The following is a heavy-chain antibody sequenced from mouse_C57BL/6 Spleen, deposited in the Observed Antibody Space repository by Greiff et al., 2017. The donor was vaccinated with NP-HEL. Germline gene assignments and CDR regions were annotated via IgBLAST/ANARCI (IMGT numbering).Heavy chain of an antibody. CDR1: GYTFTSYW. D-gene: IGHD1-1*01. V-gene: IGHV1-7*01. CDR3: AKSLITTVVATKGYAMDY. Sequence: QVHVKQSGAELAKPGASVKLSCKASGYTFTSYWMHWVKQRPGQGLEWIGYINPSSGYTKYNQKFKDKATLTADKSSITAYMQLSSLTYEDSAVYYCAKSLITTVVATKGYAMDYWGQGTSVTVSS. J-gene: IGHJ4*01. CDR2: INPSSGYT.